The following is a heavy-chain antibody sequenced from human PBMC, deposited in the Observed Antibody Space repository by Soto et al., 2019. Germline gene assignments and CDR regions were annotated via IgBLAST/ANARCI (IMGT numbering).Heavy chain of an antibody. V-gene: IGHV1-69*06. J-gene: IGHJ5*02. D-gene: IGHD6-6*01. CDR1: GGTFSSYA. CDR3: ARAAFRYRSSSTWFDP. CDR2: IIPIFGTA. Sequence: ASVKVSCKASGGTFSSYAISWVRQAPGQGLEWMGGIIPIFGTANYAQKFQGRVTITADKSTSTAYMELSSLRSEDTAVNYCARAAFRYRSSSTWFDPWGQGTLVTVSS.